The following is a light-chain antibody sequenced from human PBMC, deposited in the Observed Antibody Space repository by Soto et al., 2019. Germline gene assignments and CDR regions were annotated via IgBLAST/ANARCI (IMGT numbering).Light chain of an antibody. CDR3: QQWSV. CDR1: QGIGSA. Sequence: AIQLTQSPSSLSASVGDRVTITCRASQGIGSALAWYQQKPGKAPKLLIYDASSLESGVPSRFSGSGSGKDIPLTMSHFQPEDFATYYCQQWSVFGGGTNVHI. V-gene: IGKV1-13*02. J-gene: IGKJ4*02. CDR2: DAS.